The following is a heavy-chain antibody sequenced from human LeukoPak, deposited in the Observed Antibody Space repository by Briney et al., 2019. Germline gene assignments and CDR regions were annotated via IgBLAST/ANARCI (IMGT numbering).Heavy chain of an antibody. V-gene: IGHV3-23*01. D-gene: IGHD5-12*01. J-gene: IGHJ3*01. CDR1: GFNFADSA. Sequence: GGSLRLSCAASGFNFADSAMSWVRQTPRKRLEWVSLISFNGRNTYYGDSVKGRFTISRDNSKDTVYLQMNSLRAEDTAIFYCARDIELSTWGPGTMVTVSS. CDR2: ISFNGRNT. CDR3: ARDIELST.